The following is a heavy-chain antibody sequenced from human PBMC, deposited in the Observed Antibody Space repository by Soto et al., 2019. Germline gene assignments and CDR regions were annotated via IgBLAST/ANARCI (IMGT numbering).Heavy chain of an antibody. Sequence: GGSLSLSCAASGFTFSSYAMHWVRQAPGKGLEWVAVISYDGSNKYYADSVKGRFTISRDNSKNTLYLQMNSLRAEDTAVYYCARYIVVVTATYAFDIWGQGTMVTVSS. J-gene: IGHJ3*02. CDR2: ISYDGSNK. D-gene: IGHD2-21*02. V-gene: IGHV3-30-3*01. CDR1: GFTFSSYA. CDR3: ARYIVVVTATYAFDI.